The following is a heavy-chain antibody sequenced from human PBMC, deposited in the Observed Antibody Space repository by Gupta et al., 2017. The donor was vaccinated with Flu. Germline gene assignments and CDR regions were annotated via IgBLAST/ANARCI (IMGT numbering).Heavy chain of an antibody. CDR3: ARGRVVVVAATAYNWFDP. D-gene: IGHD2-15*01. Sequence: QVQLQQWGAGLLTPSETLSLTCAVYGGSFSGYYWRWIRQPPGKGLEWSGEINHSGSTNYNPSLKSRVTRSVDTSKNQFCQKLSSVTAADTAVYYCARGRVVVVAATAYNWFDPWGQGTLVTGSS. J-gene: IGHJ5*02. CDR1: GGSFSGYY. V-gene: IGHV4-34*01. CDR2: INHSGST.